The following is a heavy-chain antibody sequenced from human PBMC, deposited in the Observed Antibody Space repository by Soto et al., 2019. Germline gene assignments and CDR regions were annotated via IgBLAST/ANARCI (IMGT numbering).Heavy chain of an antibody. CDR2: IYYSGST. D-gene: IGHD6-19*01. J-gene: IGHJ3*02. CDR3: ASDTMGGGLVGAFDI. Sequence: SETLSLTCTVSGGSISSYYWSWIRQPPGKGLEWIGYIYYSGSTNYNPSLKSRVTISVDTSKNQFSLKLSSVTAADTAVYYCASDTMGGGLVGAFDIWGQGTMVTVSS. CDR1: GGSISSYY. V-gene: IGHV4-59*01.